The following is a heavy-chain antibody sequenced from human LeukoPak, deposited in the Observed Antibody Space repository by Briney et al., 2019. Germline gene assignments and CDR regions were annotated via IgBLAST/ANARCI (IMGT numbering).Heavy chain of an antibody. J-gene: IGHJ1*01. D-gene: IGHD6-13*01. V-gene: IGHV4-38-2*01. Sequence: PSETLSLTCAVSGYSISGYSISSDYFWAWIRQPPGKGLEWIGSIYYSGSTYYNPSLKSRVTISVDTSKNQLSLKLSSVTAADTAVYYCARVAAGIGFFQHWGQGTLVTVSS. CDR3: ARVAAGIGFFQH. CDR1: GYSISGYSISSDYF. CDR2: IYYSGST.